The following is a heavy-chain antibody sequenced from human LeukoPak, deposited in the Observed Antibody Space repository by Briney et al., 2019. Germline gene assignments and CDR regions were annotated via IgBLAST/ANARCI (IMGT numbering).Heavy chain of an antibody. Sequence: GASVKVSCKATGYTFIGYYMHWVRQAPGKGVAWMGWINPNSGGTNYAQKFQGRVTMTRDTSISTAYMERSRLRSDDTAVYYCARVAAAGTNYFDYWGQGTRVTVSS. CDR2: INPNSGGT. D-gene: IGHD6-13*01. CDR1: GYTFIGYY. V-gene: IGHV1-2*02. J-gene: IGHJ4*02. CDR3: ARVAAAGTNYFDY.